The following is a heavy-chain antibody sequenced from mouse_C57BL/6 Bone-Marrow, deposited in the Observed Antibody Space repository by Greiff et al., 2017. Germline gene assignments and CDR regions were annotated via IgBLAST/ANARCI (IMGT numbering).Heavy chain of an antibody. Sequence: VQLQQSGAELARPGASVKLSCKASGYTFTSYGISWVKQRTGQGLEWIGEIYPRSGNTYYNEKFKGKATLTADKSSSTAYMELRSLTSEDSAVYFCARGPLNWYFDVWGTGTTVTVSA. CDR2: IYPRSGNT. CDR1: GYTFTSYG. J-gene: IGHJ1*03. V-gene: IGHV1-81*01. CDR3: ARGPLNWYFDV.